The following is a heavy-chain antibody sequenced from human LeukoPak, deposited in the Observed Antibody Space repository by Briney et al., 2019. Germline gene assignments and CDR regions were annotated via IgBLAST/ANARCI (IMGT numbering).Heavy chain of an antibody. Sequence: KPSETLSLTCTVSGGSISSSSYYWGWIRQPPGKGLEWIGSIYYSGSTYYNPSLKSRVTISVDTSKNQFSLKLSSVTAADTAVYYCARHFESVGELDYWGQGTLVTVSS. V-gene: IGHV4-39*01. J-gene: IGHJ4*02. CDR1: GGSISSSSYY. D-gene: IGHD3-10*01. CDR2: IYYSGST. CDR3: ARHFESVGELDY.